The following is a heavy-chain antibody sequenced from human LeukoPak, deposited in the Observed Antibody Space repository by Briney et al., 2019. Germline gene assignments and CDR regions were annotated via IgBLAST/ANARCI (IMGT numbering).Heavy chain of an antibody. V-gene: IGHV3-53*01. CDR1: GFTVSSNY. CDR2: IYSSGDT. CDR3: ARGPTRFFDY. Sequence: QPGGSLRLSCAASGFTVSSNYMSWVRQAPGKGLEWVSLIYSSGDTYYADSVKGRFTTSRDNSKNTLYLQMNSLRAEDTAVYYCARGPTRFFDYWGQGTLVTVSS. J-gene: IGHJ4*02.